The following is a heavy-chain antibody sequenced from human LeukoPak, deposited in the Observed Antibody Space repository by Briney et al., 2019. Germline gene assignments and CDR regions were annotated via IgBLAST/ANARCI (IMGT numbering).Heavy chain of an antibody. V-gene: IGHV3-30*18. CDR2: ISYDGSNK. Sequence: GGSLRLSCAASGFTFSSYGMHWVRQAPGKGLEWVAVISYDGSNKYYADSVKGRFTISRDNSKNTLYLQMNSLRAEDTAVYYCAKFGVRLMYSSGPPGWFDPWGQGTLVTVSS. D-gene: IGHD6-19*01. CDR3: AKFGVRLMYSSGPPGWFDP. J-gene: IGHJ5*02. CDR1: GFTFSSYG.